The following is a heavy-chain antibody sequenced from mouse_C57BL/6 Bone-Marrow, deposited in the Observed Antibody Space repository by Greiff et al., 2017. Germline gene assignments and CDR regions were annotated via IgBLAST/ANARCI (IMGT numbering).Heavy chain of an antibody. D-gene: IGHD1-1*01. V-gene: IGHV5-4*03. CDR3: ARARTYYGSSYPAWFAY. CDR2: ISDGGSYT. J-gene: IGHJ3*01. Sequence: EVKVVESGGGLVKPGGSLKLSCAASGFTFSSYAMSWVRQTPEKRLEWVATISDGGSYTYYPDNVKGRFTISRDNAKNNLYLQMSHLKSEDTAMYYCARARTYYGSSYPAWFAYWGQGTLVTVSA. CDR1: GFTFSSYA.